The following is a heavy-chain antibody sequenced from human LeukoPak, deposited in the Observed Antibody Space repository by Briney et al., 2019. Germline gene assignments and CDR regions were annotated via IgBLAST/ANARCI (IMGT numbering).Heavy chain of an antibody. Sequence: SETLSLTCTVSGGSISSGSYYWSWIRQPAGKGLEWIGYIYYSGSTNYNPSLKSRVTISVDTSKNQFSLKLSSVTAADTAVYYCARKVLGYGDSSGYYGLYDYWGQGTLVTVSS. D-gene: IGHD3-22*01. CDR3: ARKVLGYGDSSGYYGLYDY. J-gene: IGHJ4*02. V-gene: IGHV4-61*10. CDR2: IYYSGST. CDR1: GGSISSGSYY.